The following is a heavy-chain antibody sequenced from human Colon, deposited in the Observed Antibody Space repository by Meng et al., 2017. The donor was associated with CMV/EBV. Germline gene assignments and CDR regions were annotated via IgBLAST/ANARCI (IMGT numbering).Heavy chain of an antibody. J-gene: IGHJ5*02. Sequence: ASVQVSCKASGYTFTSYYIHWVRQAPGQGLEWMGIINPSGGSTSYAQRFQGRVTMTRDTSTSTVYMELSSLRSEDTAVYYCAREKAGTCWFDPWGQGTPVTVSS. CDR2: INPSGGST. V-gene: IGHV1-46*01. D-gene: IGHD6-19*01. CDR3: AREKAGTCWFDP. CDR1: GYTFTSYY.